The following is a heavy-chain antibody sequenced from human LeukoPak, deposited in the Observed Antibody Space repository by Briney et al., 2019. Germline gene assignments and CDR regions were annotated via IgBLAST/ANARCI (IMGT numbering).Heavy chain of an antibody. CDR3: ARDRDSVAGTRGYFDY. V-gene: IGHV3-21*01. D-gene: IGHD6-19*01. CDR1: GFTFSTFA. Sequence: PGGSLRLSCEASGFTFSTFAMIWVRQPPGKGLEWVSSIFPSGGEIHYADSVKGRFTISRDNAKNSLYLQMNSLRAEDTAVYYCARDRDSVAGTRGYFDYWGQGTLVTVSS. J-gene: IGHJ4*02. CDR2: IFPSGGEI.